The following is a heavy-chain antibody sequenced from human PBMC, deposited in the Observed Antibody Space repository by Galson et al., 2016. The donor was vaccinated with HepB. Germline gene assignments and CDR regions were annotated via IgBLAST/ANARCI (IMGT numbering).Heavy chain of an antibody. Sequence: SVKVSCKASGGTFSNYTFTWVRQAPGQGLEWMGGIFPIFATANYAQKFQGRVPITADESTSTAYMELRSLRSEDTAVYYCARVVTGYNNGWLYYYGMDVWRQGTTVTVSS. D-gene: IGHD6-19*01. CDR3: ARVVTGYNNGWLYYYGMDV. J-gene: IGHJ6*02. CDR2: IFPIFATA. CDR1: GGTFSNYT. V-gene: IGHV1-69*13.